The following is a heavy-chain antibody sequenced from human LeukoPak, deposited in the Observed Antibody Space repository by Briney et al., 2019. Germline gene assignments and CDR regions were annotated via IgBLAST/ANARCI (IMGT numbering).Heavy chain of an antibody. V-gene: IGHV1-18*01. D-gene: IGHD3-10*01. CDR3: ARVVITMVRGVSFNWFDP. Sequence: ASVTVSCTASGYTFTSYGISWVRQAPGQGLEWMGWISAYNGNTNYAQKLQGRVTMTTDTSTSTAYMELRSLRSDDTAVYYCARVVITMVRGVSFNWFDPWGQGTLVTVSS. CDR1: GYTFTSYG. J-gene: IGHJ5*02. CDR2: ISAYNGNT.